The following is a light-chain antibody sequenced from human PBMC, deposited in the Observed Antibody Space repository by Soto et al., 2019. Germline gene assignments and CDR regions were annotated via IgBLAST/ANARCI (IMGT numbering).Light chain of an antibody. V-gene: IGKV1-5*03. CDR3: HQYNSYSYT. CDR1: ENIRAW. Sequence: DIQMTQSPSTLSASVGDRVTITCRASENIRAWLAWYQQKPGKAPKLLIFKASALHSGVPSRFSCSGSGTEFTLTISSLQPDDSATYYCHQYNSYSYTFGQGTKVEVK. CDR2: KAS. J-gene: IGKJ2*01.